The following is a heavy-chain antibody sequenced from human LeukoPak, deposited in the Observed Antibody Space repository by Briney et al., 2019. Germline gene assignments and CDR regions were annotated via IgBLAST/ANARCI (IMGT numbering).Heavy chain of an antibody. J-gene: IGHJ3*02. D-gene: IGHD2-21*02. CDR1: GFTFSSYS. CDR3: ARDPAYCGGDCYSGDAFDI. V-gene: IGHV3-48*04. CDR2: ISSSSTI. Sequence: PGGSLRLSCAASGFTFSSYSMNWVRQAPGKGLEWVSYISSSSTIYYADSVKGRFTISRDNAKNSLYLQMNSLRAEDTAVYYCARDPAYCGGDCYSGDAFDIWGQGTMVTVSS.